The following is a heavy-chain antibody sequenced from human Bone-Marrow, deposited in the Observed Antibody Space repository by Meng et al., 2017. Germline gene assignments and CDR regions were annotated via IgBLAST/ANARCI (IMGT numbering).Heavy chain of an antibody. CDR1: GGTFSSYA. V-gene: IGHV1-69*05. J-gene: IGHJ6*02. CDR2: IIPIFGTA. D-gene: IGHD6-13*01. CDR3: ARELSRIAAAGTGYYYYGMDV. Sequence: SVKVSCKASGGTFSSYAISWVRQAPGQGLEGMGGIIPIFGTANYAQKFQGRVTITTDESTSTAYMELSSLRSEDTAVYYCARELSRIAAAGTGYYYYGMDVWGQGTTVTVSS.